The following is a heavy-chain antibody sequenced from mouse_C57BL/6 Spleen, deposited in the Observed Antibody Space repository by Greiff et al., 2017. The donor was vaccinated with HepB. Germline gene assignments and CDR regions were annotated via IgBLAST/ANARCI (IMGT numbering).Heavy chain of an antibody. V-gene: IGHV14-1*01. CDR1: GFNIKDYY. CDR2: IDPEDGDT. Sequence: EVQLQQSGAELVRPGASVKLSCTASGFNIKDYYMHWVKQRPEQGLEWIGRIDPEDGDTEYAPKFQGKATMTADTSSNTAYLQLSSLTSEDTAVYYCTTSSSGLAWFAYWGQGTLVPVSA. D-gene: IGHD3-2*02. J-gene: IGHJ3*01. CDR3: TTSSSGLAWFAY.